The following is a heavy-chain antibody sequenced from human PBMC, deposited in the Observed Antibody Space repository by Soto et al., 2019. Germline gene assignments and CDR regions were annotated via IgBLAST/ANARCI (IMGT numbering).Heavy chain of an antibody. CDR1: GFTFSSYS. Sequence: EVQLVESGGGLVKPGGSLRLSCAASGFTFSSYSMNWVRQAPGKGLEWVSSISSSSSYIYYADSVKGRFTISRDNAENALYLKMNSLRAGDKAVYYCARRYHYYDSSGYDRWDAFDTGGQGTMVPVSS. V-gene: IGHV3-21*01. CDR2: ISSSSSYI. J-gene: IGHJ3*02. D-gene: IGHD3-22*01. CDR3: ARRYHYYDSSGYDRWDAFDT.